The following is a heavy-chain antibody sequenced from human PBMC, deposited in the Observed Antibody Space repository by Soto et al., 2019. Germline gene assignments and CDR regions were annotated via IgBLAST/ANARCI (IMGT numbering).Heavy chain of an antibody. CDR1: GFTVSSNY. V-gene: IGHV3-66*01. D-gene: IGHD2-15*01. CDR3: ARGYCSGGSCYPWRLDAFDI. J-gene: IGHJ3*02. CDR2: IYSGGST. Sequence: EVQLMESGGGLVQPGGSLRLSCAASGFTVSSNYMSWVRQAPGKGLEWVSVIYSGGSTYYADSVKGRFTISRDNSKNTLYLQMNSLRAEDTAVYYCARGYCSGGSCYPWRLDAFDIWGQGTMVTVSS.